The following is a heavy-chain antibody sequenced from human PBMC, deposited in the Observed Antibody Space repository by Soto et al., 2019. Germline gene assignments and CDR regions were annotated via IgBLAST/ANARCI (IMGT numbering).Heavy chain of an antibody. CDR2: ISYDGSNK. Sequence: GGSLRLSCAASGFTFSSYGMHWVRQAPGKGLEWVAVISYDGSNKYYADSVKGRFTISRDNSKNTLYLQMNSLRAEDTAVYYCAKGTTNNILWFGELTVDYWGQGILVTVSS. CDR3: AKGTTNNILWFGELTVDY. V-gene: IGHV3-30*18. J-gene: IGHJ4*02. D-gene: IGHD3-10*01. CDR1: GFTFSSYG.